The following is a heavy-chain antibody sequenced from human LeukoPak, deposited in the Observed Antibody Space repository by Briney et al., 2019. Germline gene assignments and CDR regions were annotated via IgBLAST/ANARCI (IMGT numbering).Heavy chain of an antibody. CDR3: ARRDYYDTSGPDLGWFDP. CDR2: INHSGST. J-gene: IGHJ5*02. CDR1: GGSFSGYY. D-gene: IGHD3-22*01. V-gene: IGHV4-34*01. Sequence: SETLSLTCAVYGGSFSGYYWSWIRQPPGKGLEWIGEINHSGSTNYNPSLKSRVTISVDTSKNQFSLKLNSVTAADTAVYYCARRDYYDTSGPDLGWFDPWGQGTLVTVSS.